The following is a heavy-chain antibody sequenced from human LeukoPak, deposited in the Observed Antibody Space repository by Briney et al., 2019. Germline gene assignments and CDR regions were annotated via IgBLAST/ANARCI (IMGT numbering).Heavy chain of an antibody. J-gene: IGHJ4*02. D-gene: IGHD1-26*01. CDR1: GYSISSGYY. Sequence: SSETLSLTCTVSGYSISSGYYWGWIRQPPGKGLEWIGSIYHSGSTYYNPSLKSRVTISVDTSKNQFSLKLSSVTAADTAVYYCASFLVGASYFDYWGQGTLVTVSS. V-gene: IGHV4-38-2*02. CDR2: IYHSGST. CDR3: ASFLVGASYFDY.